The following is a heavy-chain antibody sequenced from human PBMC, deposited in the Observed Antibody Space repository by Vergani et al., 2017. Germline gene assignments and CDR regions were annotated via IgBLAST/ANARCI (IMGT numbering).Heavy chain of an antibody. CDR1: GAAIKDFY. Sequence: QVQLQESGPGLVKPSETLSLTCTVSGAAIKDFYWSWFRQPPGKGLEWSGYVYYTGSTTYNPSLKSRVTISVDTSNNQFSLRMTSLTAADTAIYSCARDRDLYCRSTTSCHNWFDPWGQGSLVTVSS. CDR2: VYYTGST. CDR3: ARDRDLYCRSTTSCHNWFDP. J-gene: IGHJ5*02. V-gene: IGHV4-59*01. D-gene: IGHD2/OR15-2a*01.